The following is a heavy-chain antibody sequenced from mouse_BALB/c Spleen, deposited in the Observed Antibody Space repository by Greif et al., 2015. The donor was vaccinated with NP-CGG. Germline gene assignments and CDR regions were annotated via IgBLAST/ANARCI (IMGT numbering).Heavy chain of an antibody. Sequence: EVKLMESGPELEKPGASVKISCKASGYSFTGYNMNWVKQSNGKSLEWIGNIDPYYGGTSYNQKFKGKATLTVDKSSSTAYMQLKSLTSEDSAVYYCARGILRSYYYAMDYWGQGTSVTVSS. D-gene: IGHD1-1*01. CDR3: ARGILRSYYYAMDY. CDR1: GYSFTGYN. CDR2: IDPYYGGT. V-gene: IGHV1-39*01. J-gene: IGHJ4*01.